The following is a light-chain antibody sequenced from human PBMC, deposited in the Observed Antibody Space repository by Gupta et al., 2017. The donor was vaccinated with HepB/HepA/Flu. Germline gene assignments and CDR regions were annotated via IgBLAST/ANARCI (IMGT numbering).Light chain of an antibody. Sequence: VSASVGDRVHITCRASQGSSTWLAWYHQSPGKAPNLLIYAASSLPSGVPSRFSGTGSGTDFSLTISRMKTEDVGTYYCRQAQQAPLTFGPGTKVEIK. V-gene: IGKV1D-12*01. CDR2: AAS. CDR1: QGSSTW. CDR3: RQAQQAPLT. J-gene: IGKJ3*01.